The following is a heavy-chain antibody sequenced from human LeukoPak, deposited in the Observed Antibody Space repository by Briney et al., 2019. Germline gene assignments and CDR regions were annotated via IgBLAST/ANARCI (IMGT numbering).Heavy chain of an antibody. CDR1: GGSISSYY. CDR3: ARRSPRGALDY. Sequence: SETLSLTCTVSGGSISSYYWSWIRQPPGKGLEWIGYIYYSGSTNYNPSLKSRVTISVDTSKNQFSLKLNSVIAADTAVYYCARRSPRGALDYWGQGTLVTVSS. J-gene: IGHJ4*02. V-gene: IGHV4-59*08. D-gene: IGHD1-26*01. CDR2: IYYSGST.